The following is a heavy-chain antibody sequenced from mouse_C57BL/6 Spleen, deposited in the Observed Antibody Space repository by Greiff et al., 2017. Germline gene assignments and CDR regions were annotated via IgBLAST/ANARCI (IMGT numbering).Heavy chain of an antibody. J-gene: IGHJ2*01. V-gene: IGHV5-17*01. D-gene: IGHD2-3*01. CDR2: ISSGSSTI. Sequence: DVKLVESGGGLVKPGGSLKLSCAASGFTFSDYGMHWVRQAPEKGLEWVAYISSGSSTIYYADTVKGRFTISRDNAKNTLFLQMTSLRSEDTAMYYCARQVTTLLDYWGQGTTRTVSS. CDR3: ARQVTTLLDY. CDR1: GFTFSDYG.